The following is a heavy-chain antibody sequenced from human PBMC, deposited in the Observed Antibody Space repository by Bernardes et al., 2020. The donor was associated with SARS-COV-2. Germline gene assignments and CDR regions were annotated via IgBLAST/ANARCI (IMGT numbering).Heavy chain of an antibody. V-gene: IGHV3-74*01. J-gene: IGHJ4*02. CDR3: ARDVAGREDF. CDR2: INEYGTTP. D-gene: IGHD1-26*01. CDR1: EFTFSRYW. Sequence: GGSLRLSCAASEFTFSRYWMHWVRRAPVKGLEWVSRINEYGTTPNDADSVKGRCTIFRDNAKSTPFLQMNSLRAEDTAVYYCARDVAGREDFWGPGTLVTVS.